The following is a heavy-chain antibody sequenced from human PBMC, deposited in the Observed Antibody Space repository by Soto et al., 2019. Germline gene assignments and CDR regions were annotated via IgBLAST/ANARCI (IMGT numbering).Heavy chain of an antibody. D-gene: IGHD6-13*01. V-gene: IGHV4-39*01. J-gene: IGHJ4*02. CDR3: VRRTYSSSPLDH. CDR1: GGSISSSAYY. Sequence: QLPLQESGPGLVKPSETLSLTCTVSGGSISSSAYYCGWIRQPTGQGLEWIGSVYYPGTTYYNPSLKSRVTLSVETSKNQFSLHLNSVTAADTAVYYCVRRTYSSSPLDHWVQGTLVTVSS. CDR2: VYYPGTT.